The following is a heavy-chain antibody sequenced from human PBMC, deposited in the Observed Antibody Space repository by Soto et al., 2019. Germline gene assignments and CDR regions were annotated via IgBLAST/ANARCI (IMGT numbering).Heavy chain of an antibody. Sequence: QVQLVQSGAEVKKPGSSVKVSCKASGGTFSSYSINWVRQAPGQGLEWMGEIIPIFGTANYAQKFQGRVTITADESTSTAYMELSSLRSEDTPVYYCARDGGRHSGGMDYWGQGTLVNVSS. D-gene: IGHD1-26*01. CDR3: ARDGGRHSGGMDY. J-gene: IGHJ4*02. CDR1: GGTFSSYS. V-gene: IGHV1-69*01. CDR2: IIPIFGTA.